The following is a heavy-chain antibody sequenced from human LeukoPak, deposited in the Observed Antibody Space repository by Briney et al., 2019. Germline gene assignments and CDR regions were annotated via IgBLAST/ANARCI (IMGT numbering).Heavy chain of an antibody. J-gene: IGHJ6*03. CDR2: IIPIFGTA. CDR3: ARARSVVPAAKWYYYYYMDV. V-gene: IGHV1-69*01. D-gene: IGHD2-2*01. CDR1: GGTFSSYA. Sequence: GASVKVSCKASGGTFSSYAISWVRQAPGQGLEWMGGIIPIFGTANYAQKFQGRVTITADESTSTAYMELSSLRSEDTAVYYCARARSVVPAAKWYYYYYMDVWGKGTTVTISS.